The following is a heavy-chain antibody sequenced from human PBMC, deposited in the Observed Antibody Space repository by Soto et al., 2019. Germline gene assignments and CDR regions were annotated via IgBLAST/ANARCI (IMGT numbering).Heavy chain of an antibody. CDR3: ASLAIGYCGDYLDAFDL. CDR1: GGSFSGYY. CDR2: LNHSGST. D-gene: IGHD4-17*01. V-gene: IGHV4-34*01. J-gene: IGHJ3*01. Sequence: QVHLLHWGAGLLKPSETLSLTCAAYGGSFSGYYWSRIRQPPGKGLGWIGELNHSGSTNYNSSLKSRVTISVDTSKDQFCLKLSSVTAAETAVYDRASLAIGYCGDYLDAFDLWGQGTMVTVSS.